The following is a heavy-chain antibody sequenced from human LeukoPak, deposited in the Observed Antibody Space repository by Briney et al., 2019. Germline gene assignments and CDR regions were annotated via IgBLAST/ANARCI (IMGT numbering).Heavy chain of an antibody. CDR3: ARRRSSSCFDY. J-gene: IGHJ4*02. CDR1: GYSVSSGYY. D-gene: IGHD6-13*01. CDR2: IYHSGST. V-gene: IGHV4-38-2*01. Sequence: PSETLSLTCAVSGYSVSSGYYWGWIRQPPGKGREWIGSIYHSGSTYYNPSLKSRVTISVDTSKNQFSLKLSSVTAADTAVYYCARRRSSSCFDYWGQGTLVTVSS.